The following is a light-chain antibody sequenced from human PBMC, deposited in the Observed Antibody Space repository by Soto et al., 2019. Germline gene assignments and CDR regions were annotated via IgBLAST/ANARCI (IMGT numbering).Light chain of an antibody. CDR2: EVS. CDR3: SSYTSSSTRV. J-gene: IGLJ1*01. CDR1: SSDVGAYDY. Sequence: QSALTQHASVSGSPGHSITISCTGTSSDVGAYDYGSWYQQHPDKAPKLLIYEVSNRPSGVSNRCSGSKSVNTATLTISGLQAEDEADYYCSSYTSSSTRVFGTGTKLTVL. V-gene: IGLV2-14*03.